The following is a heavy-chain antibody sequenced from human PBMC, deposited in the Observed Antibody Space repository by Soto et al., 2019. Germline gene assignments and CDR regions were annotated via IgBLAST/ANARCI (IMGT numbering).Heavy chain of an antibody. D-gene: IGHD3-3*01. Sequence: GASVKVSCKASGGTFSSYAISWVRQAPGQGLEWMGGIIPIFGTANYAQKFQGRVTITADESTSTAYMELSSLRSEDTAVYYCARHPRLGGDFWSGYYPNSYYYYGMDVWGQGTTVTASS. CDR2: IIPIFGTA. V-gene: IGHV1-69*13. CDR3: ARHPRLGGDFWSGYYPNSYYYYGMDV. CDR1: GGTFSSYA. J-gene: IGHJ6*02.